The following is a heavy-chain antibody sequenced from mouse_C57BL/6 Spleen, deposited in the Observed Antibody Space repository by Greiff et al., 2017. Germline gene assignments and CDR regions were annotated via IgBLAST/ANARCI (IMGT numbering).Heavy chain of an antibody. V-gene: IGHV1-76*01. CDR2: IYPGSGNT. CDR3: AYDYDGAWFAY. D-gene: IGHD2-4*01. CDR1: GYTFTDYY. J-gene: IGHJ3*01. Sequence: QVQLQQSGAELVRPGASVKLSCKASGYTFTDYYINWVKQRPGQGLEWIARIYPGSGNTYYNEKFKGKATLTAEKSSSTAYMQLSSLTSGDSAVXFWAYDYDGAWFAYWGQGTLVTVSA.